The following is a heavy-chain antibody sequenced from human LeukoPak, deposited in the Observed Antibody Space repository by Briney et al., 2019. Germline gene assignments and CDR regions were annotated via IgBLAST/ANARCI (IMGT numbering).Heavy chain of an antibody. CDR1: GGSISSYY. CDR3: ARAEMATITPGNWFDP. Sequence: SETLSLTCTVSGGSISSYYWSWIRQPPGKGLEWIGYIYYSGSTNYNPSLKSRVTISVDTSKNQFSLKLSSVTAADTAVYYCARAEMATITPGNWFDPWGQGTLVTVSS. V-gene: IGHV4-59*12. J-gene: IGHJ5*02. D-gene: IGHD5-24*01. CDR2: IYYSGST.